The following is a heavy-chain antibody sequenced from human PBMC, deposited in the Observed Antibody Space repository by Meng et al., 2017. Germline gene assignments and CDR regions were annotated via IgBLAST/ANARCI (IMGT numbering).Heavy chain of an antibody. J-gene: IGHJ4*02. CDR2: INPNSGGT. Sequence: ASEKVSCKASGYTFTGYYMHWVRQAPGQGLEWMGWINPNSGGTNYAQKFQGRVTMTRDTSISTAYMELSRLRSDDTAVYYCAREGDIVVVPAAKAYDYWGQGTLVTVSS. V-gene: IGHV1-2*02. CDR1: GYTFTGYY. CDR3: AREGDIVVVPAAKAYDY. D-gene: IGHD2-2*01.